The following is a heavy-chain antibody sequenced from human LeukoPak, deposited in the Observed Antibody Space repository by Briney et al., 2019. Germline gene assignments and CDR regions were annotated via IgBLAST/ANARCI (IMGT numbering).Heavy chain of an antibody. D-gene: IGHD6-19*01. CDR2: IYYSGNT. J-gene: IGHJ4*02. V-gene: IGHV4-59*01. CDR3: ARGGWSLDY. CDR1: GGSIRSYY. Sequence: PSETLSLTCTVSGGSIRSYYWSWIRQPPGKGLEWIGYIYYSGNTNYNPSLKSRVTISVDTSKNQFSLKLSSLTAADTAVYYCARGGWSLDYWGQGTLVTVSS.